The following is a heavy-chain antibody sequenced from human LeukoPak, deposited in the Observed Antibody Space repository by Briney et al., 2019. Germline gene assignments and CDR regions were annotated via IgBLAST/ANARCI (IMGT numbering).Heavy chain of an antibody. CDR3: ARGPVRLGELSFWSNDAFDI. D-gene: IGHD3-16*02. CDR1: GGSFSGYY. V-gene: IGHV4-34*01. Sequence: SETLSLTCAVYGGSFSGYYWSWIRQPPGKGLEWIGEINHSGSTNHNPSLKSRVTISVDTSKNQFSLKLSSVTAADTAVYYCARGPVRLGELSFWSNDAFDIWGQGTMVTVSS. J-gene: IGHJ3*02. CDR2: INHSGST.